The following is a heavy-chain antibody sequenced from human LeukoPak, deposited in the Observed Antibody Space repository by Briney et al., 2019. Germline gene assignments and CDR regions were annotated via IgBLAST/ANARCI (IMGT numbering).Heavy chain of an antibody. CDR1: GYTFTGYY. J-gene: IGHJ4*02. Sequence: ASVKVSCKASGYTFTGYYMHWVRQAPGQGLEWMGWINSNSGGTNYAQKFQGRVTMTRDTSISTAYMELSRLRSDDTAVYYCARGQHYGGKSGFDYWGQGTLVTVSS. CDR3: ARGQHYGGKSGFDY. CDR2: INSNSGGT. D-gene: IGHD4-23*01. V-gene: IGHV1-2*02.